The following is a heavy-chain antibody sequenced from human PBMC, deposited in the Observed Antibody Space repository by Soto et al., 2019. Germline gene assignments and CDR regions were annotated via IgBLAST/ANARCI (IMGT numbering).Heavy chain of an antibody. J-gene: IGHJ4*02. D-gene: IGHD3-3*01. CDR2: ISAYNGNT. Sequence: ASVKVSCKASGYTFTSYGISWVRQAPGQGLEWMGWISAYNGNTNYAQKLQGRVTMTTDTSTSTAYMELRSLRSDDTAVYYCARYSITIFGVVTVSQYYFDYWGQGALVTGSS. V-gene: IGHV1-18*01. CDR1: GYTFTSYG. CDR3: ARYSITIFGVVTVSQYYFDY.